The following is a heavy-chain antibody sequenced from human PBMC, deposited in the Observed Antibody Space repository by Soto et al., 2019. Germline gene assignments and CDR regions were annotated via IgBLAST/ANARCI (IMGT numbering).Heavy chain of an antibody. CDR1: GFTFSSYA. J-gene: IGHJ4*02. CDR3: AKALYPAPLNRYYFDY. Sequence: GSLRLSCAASGFTFSSYAMSWVRQAPGKGLEWVSAISGSGGSTYYADSVKGRFTISRDNSKNTLYLQMNSLRAEDTAVYYCAKALYPAPLNRYYFDYWGQGTLVTVSS. CDR2: ISGSGGST. D-gene: IGHD2-2*01. V-gene: IGHV3-23*01.